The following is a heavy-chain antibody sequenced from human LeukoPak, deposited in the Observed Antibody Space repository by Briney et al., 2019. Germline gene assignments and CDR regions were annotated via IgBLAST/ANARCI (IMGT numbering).Heavy chain of an antibody. CDR3: ARRDTHFAMDV. CDR2: ISRSGGTI. CDR1: GFTFSSYG. V-gene: IGHV3-48*04. J-gene: IGHJ6*02. Sequence: GGSLRLSCAASGFTFSSYGMHWVRQAPGKGLEWVSYISRSGGTIYYADSVKGRFTISRDNAKNSLYLQMNSLRAEDTAVYYCARRDTHFAMDVWGQGTTVTVSS. D-gene: IGHD2-15*01.